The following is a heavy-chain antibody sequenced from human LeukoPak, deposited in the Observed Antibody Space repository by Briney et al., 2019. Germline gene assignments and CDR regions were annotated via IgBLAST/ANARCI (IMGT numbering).Heavy chain of an antibody. CDR2: IYNSGST. CDR1: GGSISSYY. J-gene: IGHJ6*02. V-gene: IGHV4-59*08. Sequence: SETLSLTCSVSGGSISSYYWNWIRQPPGKGLEWIGYIYNSGSTNYNPSFKSRVTTSADTSKNQFSLKLSSVTAADTAVYYCARLYFYYGMDVWGQGTTVTVSS. CDR3: ARLYFYYGMDV. D-gene: IGHD3-9*01.